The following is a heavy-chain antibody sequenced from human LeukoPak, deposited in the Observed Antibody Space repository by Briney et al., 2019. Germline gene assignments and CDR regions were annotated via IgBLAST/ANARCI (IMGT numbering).Heavy chain of an antibody. CDR3: ARDRRQWLVAA. CDR2: IYSGGST. V-gene: IGHV3-66*01. J-gene: IGHJ5*02. Sequence: GRSLRLSCAASGFTVSSNYMSWVRQAPGKGLEWVSVIYSGGSTYYADSVKGRFTISRDNSKNTLYLQMNSLRAEDTAVYYCARDRRQWLVAAWGQGTLVTVSS. CDR1: GFTVSSNY. D-gene: IGHD6-19*01.